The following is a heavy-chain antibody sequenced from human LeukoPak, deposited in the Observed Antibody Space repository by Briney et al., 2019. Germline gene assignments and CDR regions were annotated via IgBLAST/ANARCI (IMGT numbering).Heavy chain of an antibody. CDR3: AREVSGYSSGWMIGAFDI. D-gene: IGHD6-19*01. V-gene: IGHV4-61*02. CDR2: IYTSGST. Sequence: PSQTLSLTCTVSGGSISSGSYYWSWIRQPAGKGLEWIGRIYTSGSTNYNPSLKSRVTISVDTSKNQFSLKLSSVTAADTAVHYCAREVSGYSSGWMIGAFDIWGQGTMVTVSS. CDR1: GGSISSGSYY. J-gene: IGHJ3*02.